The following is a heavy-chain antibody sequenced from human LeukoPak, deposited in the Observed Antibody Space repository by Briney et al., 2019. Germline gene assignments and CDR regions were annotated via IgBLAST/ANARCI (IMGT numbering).Heavy chain of an antibody. V-gene: IGHV3-30*04. CDR1: GFTVSNYA. Sequence: GGSLRLSCAASGFTVSNYAIHWVRQAPGKGLEWVAMLSFDGFNEFYGVSVKGRFTISRDNSKNTLSLQINSLRGDDTAVYFCAREGGTYRSSFVSWGQGTLVTVSS. D-gene: IGHD6-13*01. CDR2: LSFDGFNE. J-gene: IGHJ4*02. CDR3: AREGGTYRSSFVS.